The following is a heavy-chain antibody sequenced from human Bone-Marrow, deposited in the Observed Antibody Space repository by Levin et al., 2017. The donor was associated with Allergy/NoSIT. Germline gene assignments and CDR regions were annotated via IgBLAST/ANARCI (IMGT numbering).Heavy chain of an antibody. D-gene: IGHD3-22*01. CDR2: IYYSGST. J-gene: IGHJ4*02. Sequence: RSQTLSLTCTVSGGSISSYYCSWIRPPLGKGLEWIGYIYYSGSTNYNPSLKSRVTISVDTSKNQFSLKLSSVTAADTAVYYCARDRSFFDTSLGYWGQGTLVTVSS. CDR3: ARDRSFFDTSLGY. CDR1: GGSISSYY. V-gene: IGHV4-59*01.